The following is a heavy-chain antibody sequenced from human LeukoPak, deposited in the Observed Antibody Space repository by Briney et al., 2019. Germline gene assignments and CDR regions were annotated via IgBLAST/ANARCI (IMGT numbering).Heavy chain of an antibody. V-gene: IGHV1-18*04. CDR1: GYTFTSYY. CDR2: ISAYNGNT. J-gene: IGHJ4*02. Sequence: GASVKVSCKASGYTFTSYYMHWVRQAPGQGLEWMGWISAYNGNTNYAQKLQGRVTMTTDTSTSTAYMELRSLRSDDTAVYYCARGGYSSSETSFDYWGQGTLVTVSS. CDR3: ARGGYSSSETSFDY. D-gene: IGHD6-13*01.